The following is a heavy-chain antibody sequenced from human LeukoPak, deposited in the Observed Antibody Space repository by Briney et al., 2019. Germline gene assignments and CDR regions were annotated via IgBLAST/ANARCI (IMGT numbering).Heavy chain of an antibody. Sequence: SETLSLTCGASGGSISSTNWWRWVRQPPGQGLEWIGEISLSGLTNYNPSLKSRVTMSLDKSKNHLSLNLTSVTAADTAVYYCSRESGAFSPFGYWGQGTLVTVSS. CDR3: SRESGAFSPFGY. J-gene: IGHJ4*02. V-gene: IGHV4-4*02. CDR1: GGSISSTNW. D-gene: IGHD1-26*01. CDR2: ISLSGLT.